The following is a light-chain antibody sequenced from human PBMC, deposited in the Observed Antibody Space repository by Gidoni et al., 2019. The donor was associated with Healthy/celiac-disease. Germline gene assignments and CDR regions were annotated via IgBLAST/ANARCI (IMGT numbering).Light chain of an antibody. Sequence: QSVLTQPPSASGTPGQRVTISCSGSSSNIGSNTVNWYQQLPGTAPKLLIYSNNQRPSGVPDRFSGSKSGTSASLAISVLQSDDEADYYCAAWDDSLNGRVVFGGGTKLTVL. V-gene: IGLV1-44*01. CDR3: AAWDDSLNGRVV. CDR1: SSNIGSNT. CDR2: SNN. J-gene: IGLJ2*01.